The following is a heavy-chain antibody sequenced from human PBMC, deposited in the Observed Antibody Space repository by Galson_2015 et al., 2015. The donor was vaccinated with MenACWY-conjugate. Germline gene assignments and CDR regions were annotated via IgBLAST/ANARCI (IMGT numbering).Heavy chain of an antibody. CDR2: IYYSGNT. J-gene: IGHJ5*02. CDR1: GGSISSGGYY. V-gene: IGHV4-31*03. CDR3: ARDTYRCSSTSCASKQVFDP. D-gene: IGHD2-2*01. Sequence: TLSLTCTVSGGSISSGGYYWTWIRQHPGKGLEWIGYIYYSGNTYYNPSLKSRVTISVDTSKNQFYLKLSSVTAADTAVYYCARDTYRCSSTSCASKQVFDPGGQGTLITVSS.